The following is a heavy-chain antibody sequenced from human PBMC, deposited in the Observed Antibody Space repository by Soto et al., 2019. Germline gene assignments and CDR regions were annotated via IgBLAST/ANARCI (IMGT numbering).Heavy chain of an antibody. D-gene: IGHD4-4*01. Sequence: KPSETLSLTCTVSGDSVSSRNYHWTWIRQPPGKGLEWIGYISYRGDTNYNPSLKSRVAISMDTSKNQFSLKLNSVTAADTAVYYREPYRRAVPHYDMDVWGQGTTVTVSS. CDR3: EPYRRAVPHYDMDV. CDR2: ISYRGDT. J-gene: IGHJ6*02. V-gene: IGHV4-61*01. CDR1: GDSVSSRNYH.